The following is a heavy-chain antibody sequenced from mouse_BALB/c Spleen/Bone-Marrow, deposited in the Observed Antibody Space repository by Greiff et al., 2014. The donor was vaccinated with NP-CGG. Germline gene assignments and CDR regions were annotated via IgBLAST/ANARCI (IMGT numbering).Heavy chain of an antibody. D-gene: IGHD2-3*01. Sequence: VQLQESGPGLGAPSQSLSITCPVSGVLLTSYGVHWVRQPPGKGLGWLGVIWAGGSANYNSALMSRLSISKDNSKSQVFLKMNSLQTDDTAMYYCARVYLWYFDVWGAGTTVTVSS. CDR2: IWAGGSA. CDR3: ARVYLWYFDV. CDR1: GVLLTSYG. V-gene: IGHV2-9*02. J-gene: IGHJ1*01.